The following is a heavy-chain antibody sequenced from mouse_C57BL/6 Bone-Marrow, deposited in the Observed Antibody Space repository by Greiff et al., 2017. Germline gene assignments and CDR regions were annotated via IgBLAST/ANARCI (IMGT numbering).Heavy chain of an antibody. CDR2: IDPENGDT. D-gene: IGHD1-1*01. CDR1: GFNIKDDY. CDR3: TTFGYYYGLWYFDV. J-gene: IGHJ1*03. V-gene: IGHV14-4*01. Sequence: EVKVVESGAELVRPGASVKLSCTASGFNIKDDYMHWVKQRPEQGLEWIGWIDPENGDTEYASKFQGKATITADTSANTAYLQLSSLTSEDTAVYYCTTFGYYYGLWYFDVWGTGTTVTVSS.